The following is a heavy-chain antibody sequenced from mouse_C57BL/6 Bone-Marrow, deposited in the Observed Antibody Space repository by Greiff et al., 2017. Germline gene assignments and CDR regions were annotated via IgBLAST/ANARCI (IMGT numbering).Heavy chain of an antibody. V-gene: IGHV1-26*01. Sequence: EVQLQQSGPELVKPGASVKISCKASGYTFTDYYMNWVKQSHGKSLEWIGDINPNNGGTSYNQKFKGKATLTVDKSSSTAYMELRSLTSEDSAVYYCARLGGFTTVVWGQGTTLTVSS. CDR2: INPNNGGT. CDR3: ARLGGFTTVV. J-gene: IGHJ2*01. D-gene: IGHD1-1*01. CDR1: GYTFTDYY.